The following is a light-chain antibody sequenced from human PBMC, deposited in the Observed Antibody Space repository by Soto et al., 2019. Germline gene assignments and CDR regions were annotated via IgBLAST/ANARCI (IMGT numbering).Light chain of an antibody. CDR3: SSYTSSNTLV. Sequence: QSVLTQPAPVSGSPGQSITISCTGTSSDVGGYNYVSWYQQHPGKAPKLMIYEVSNRPSGVSNRFSGSKSGNTASLTISGLQAEDEADYYCSSYTSSNTLVFGGGTKLTVL. CDR2: EVS. J-gene: IGLJ2*01. CDR1: SSDVGGYNY. V-gene: IGLV2-14*01.